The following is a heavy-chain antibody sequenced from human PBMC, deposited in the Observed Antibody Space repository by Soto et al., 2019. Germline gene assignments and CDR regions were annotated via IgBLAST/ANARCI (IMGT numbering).Heavy chain of an antibody. V-gene: IGHV3-64*01. Sequence: EVQPAESGGGMVQPGGSLRLSWVASGFTFSSYDMHWVRQAPGKGLEYVSSISSNGGTTYYGNSVKGRFTISRDNSKNTLYLQMGSLRAEDMAVYYCVRRVSGNYDYWGQGTLVTVSS. D-gene: IGHD1-7*01. CDR1: GFTFSSYD. J-gene: IGHJ4*02. CDR3: VRRVSGNYDY. CDR2: ISSNGGTT.